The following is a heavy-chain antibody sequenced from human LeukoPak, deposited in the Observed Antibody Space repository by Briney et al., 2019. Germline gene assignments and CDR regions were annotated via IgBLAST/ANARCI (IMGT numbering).Heavy chain of an antibody. D-gene: IGHD6-6*01. CDR2: IYTSGST. CDR1: GGSISSYY. V-gene: IGHV4-4*07. CDR3: ASSSSSQQYGMDV. J-gene: IGHJ6*02. Sequence: SETLSLTCTVSGGSISSYYWSWIRQPGGKGLEWIGRIYTSGSTNYNPSLKSRVTMSVDTSKNQFSLKLSSVTAADTAVYYCASSSSSQQYGMDVWGQGTTVTVSS.